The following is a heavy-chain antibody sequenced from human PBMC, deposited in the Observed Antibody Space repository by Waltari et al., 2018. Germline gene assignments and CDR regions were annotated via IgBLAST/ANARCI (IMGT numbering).Heavy chain of an antibody. CDR2: INTNTGNP. CDR3: AREVVPAATIVVNWFDP. J-gene: IGHJ5*02. Sequence: QVQLVQSGSELKKPGASVKVSCKASGYTFTNYAINWLRQAPGQGLELMGWINTNTGNPTYVQGFTVRFVFSLDTSVSTAYLQINSLKADDTAVYYCAREVVPAATIVVNWFDPWGQGTLVTVSS. CDR1: GYTFTNYA. V-gene: IGHV7-4-1*02. D-gene: IGHD2-2*01.